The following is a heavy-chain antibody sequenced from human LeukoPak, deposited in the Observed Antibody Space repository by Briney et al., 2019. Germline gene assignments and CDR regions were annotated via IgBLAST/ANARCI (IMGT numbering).Heavy chain of an antibody. J-gene: IGHJ5*02. CDR1: GGSISSSNYY. CDR3: ARLDAYCSGGSCYSVSFVDP. CDR2: IYYSGST. Sequence: PSETLSLTCTVSGGSISSSNYYWGWIRQPPGKGLEWIGSIYYSGSTYYNPSLKSRVTISVDTSKNQFSLKLSAVTAADTAVYYCARLDAYCSGGSCYSVSFVDPWGQGTLVTVSS. D-gene: IGHD2-15*01. V-gene: IGHV4-39*01.